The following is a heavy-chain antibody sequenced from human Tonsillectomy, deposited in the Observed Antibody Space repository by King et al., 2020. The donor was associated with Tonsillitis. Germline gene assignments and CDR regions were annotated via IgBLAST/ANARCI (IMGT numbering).Heavy chain of an antibody. CDR1: GFTFSAYS. V-gene: IGHV3-21*01. Sequence: VQLVEPGGGLVKPGGSLRLSCAASGFTFSAYSRNWVRQAPGKVLEWVSSISPSSGYIYYGDSMKGRCNSCRDNAKNSLYLKMNSLRAEDTAVYYCARGHSGSYQRGDAFDIWGQGTMVTVSS. CDR2: ISPSSGYI. CDR3: ARGHSGSYQRGDAFDI. J-gene: IGHJ3*02. D-gene: IGHD1-26*01.